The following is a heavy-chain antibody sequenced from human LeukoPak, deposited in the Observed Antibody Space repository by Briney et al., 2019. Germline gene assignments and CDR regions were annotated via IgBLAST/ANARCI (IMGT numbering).Heavy chain of an antibody. D-gene: IGHD3-22*01. CDR2: ISSSSSYI. CDR3: ARDRYYDSSGYDY. Sequence: SGGSLRLSCAASGFTFSSYSMNWVRRAPGKGLEWVSSISSSSSYIYYADSVKGRFTISRDNAKNSLYLQMNSLRAEDTAVYYCARDRYYDSSGYDYWGQGTLVTVSS. V-gene: IGHV3-21*01. CDR1: GFTFSSYS. J-gene: IGHJ4*02.